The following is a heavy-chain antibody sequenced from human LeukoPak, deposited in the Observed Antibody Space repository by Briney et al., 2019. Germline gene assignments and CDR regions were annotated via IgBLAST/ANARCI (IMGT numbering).Heavy chain of an antibody. CDR2: IIPILGIA. Sequence: SVKVSCKASGGTFSSYAISWVRQAPGQGLEWMGRIIPILGIANYAQKFQGRVTITADKSTSTAYMELSSLRSEDTAVYYCARDFQRIRIAVAGTGFDPWGQGTLVTVSS. D-gene: IGHD6-19*01. V-gene: IGHV1-69*04. J-gene: IGHJ5*02. CDR1: GGTFSSYA. CDR3: ARDFQRIRIAVAGTGFDP.